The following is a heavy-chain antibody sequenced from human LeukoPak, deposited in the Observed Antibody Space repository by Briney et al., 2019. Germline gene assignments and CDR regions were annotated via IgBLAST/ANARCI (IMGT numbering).Heavy chain of an antibody. Sequence: GGSLRLSCAGSGFTFSDFYMTWIRQAPGKGLEWISYIGSSGGTKYYTDSVKGRFTISRDNAKNSVYLQMNSLRAEDTAVYYCARAETTQTITYFASGTYFTDALDVWGQGTMVTVSS. J-gene: IGHJ3*01. V-gene: IGHV3-11*01. CDR2: IGSSGGTK. CDR1: GFTFSDFY. D-gene: IGHD3-10*01. CDR3: ARAETTQTITYFASGTYFTDALDV.